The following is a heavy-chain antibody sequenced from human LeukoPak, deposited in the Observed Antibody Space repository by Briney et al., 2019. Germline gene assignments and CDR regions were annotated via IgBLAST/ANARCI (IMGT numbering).Heavy chain of an antibody. CDR3: ASFEYSSSSRAS. CDR1: GFPVSSNY. V-gene: IGHV3-66*02. D-gene: IGHD6-6*01. J-gene: IGHJ5*02. CDR2: IYSGGST. Sequence: GGSLRLSCAASGFPVSSNYMSWVRQAPGKGLEWVSIIYSGGSTYYADSVKGRFTISRDNSKNTLYLQMNSLRAEDTAVYYCASFEYSSSSRASWGQGTLVTVSS.